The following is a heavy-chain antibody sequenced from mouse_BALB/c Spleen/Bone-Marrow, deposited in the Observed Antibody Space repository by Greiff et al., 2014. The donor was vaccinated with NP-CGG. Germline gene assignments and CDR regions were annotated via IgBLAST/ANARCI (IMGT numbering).Heavy chain of an antibody. Sequence: QVQLQQSGAELVKPGASVELSCKASGYTFTSYWMHWVKQRPGQGLEWIGEIDPSDSYTNYNQKFKGKATLTVDKSSNTAYMQLSSLTSEDSAVYYCARGLYGNSGYWGQGTTLSVSS. CDR3: ARGLYGNSGY. V-gene: IGHV1-69*02. D-gene: IGHD2-1*01. CDR2: IDPSDSYT. CDR1: GYTFTSYW. J-gene: IGHJ2*01.